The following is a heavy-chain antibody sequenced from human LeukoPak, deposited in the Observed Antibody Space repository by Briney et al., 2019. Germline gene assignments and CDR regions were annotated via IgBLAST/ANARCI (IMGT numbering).Heavy chain of an antibody. J-gene: IGHJ4*02. CDR1: GGSISSYY. V-gene: IGHV4-59*01. CDR2: IYYSGST. Sequence: PSETLSLTCTVSGGSISSYYWSWIRQPPGKGLEWIGYIYYSGSTNYNPSLKSRVTISVDTSKNQFSLKLSSVTAADTAVFYCARGGRLLPLNYWGQGTLATVSS. CDR3: ARGGRLLPLNY. D-gene: IGHD3-22*01.